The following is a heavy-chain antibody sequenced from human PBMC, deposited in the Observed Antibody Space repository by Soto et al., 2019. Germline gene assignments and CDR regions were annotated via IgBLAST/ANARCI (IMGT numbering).Heavy chain of an antibody. D-gene: IGHD6-19*01. CDR3: ARDLSSYSSCWYDL. CDR1: GYTFTNYY. V-gene: IGHV1-46*01. CDR2: INPSGGRT. J-gene: IGHJ2*01. Sequence: QVQLVQSGAEVKKPGASVKISCKASGYTFTNYYMHWVRQAPGQGLEWMGIINPSGGRTNYAQKFQGRVTMTMDTATSTVYLELSTLRSEDTSVYYCARDLSSYSSCWYDLWGRGTLVTVSS.